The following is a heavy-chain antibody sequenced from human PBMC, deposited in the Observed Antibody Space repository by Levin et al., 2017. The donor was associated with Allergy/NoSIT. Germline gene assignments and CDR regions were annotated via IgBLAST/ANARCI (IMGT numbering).Heavy chain of an antibody. D-gene: IGHD3-22*01. CDR3: AKSFHYFDTSAPFDY. V-gene: IGHV3-30*18. J-gene: IGHJ4*02. CDR1: GFTFSNFG. CDR2: ISYDGSKK. Sequence: GGSLRLSCEVSGFTFSNFGMHWVRQAPGKGLEWMALISYDGSKKFYADSVKGRLTVSRDNSKKTLYLQINTLSPEGTAVYYCAKSFHYFDTSAPFDYWGQGTPVTVSP.